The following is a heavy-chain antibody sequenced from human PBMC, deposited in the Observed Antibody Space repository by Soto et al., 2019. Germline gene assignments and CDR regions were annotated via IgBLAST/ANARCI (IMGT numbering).Heavy chain of an antibody. Sequence: EVQLVESGGGLVQPGGSLRLSCTASGFIVSDTYVNWVRQAPGKGLEWVSVISNRGDTHYADSVRGRFSLSRDISDNTLHLEMNNLRVEATAVYYCAREPRYWRGGSCSITGDAYDIWGQGAMVTVSS. D-gene: IGHD2-15*01. J-gene: IGHJ3*02. CDR3: AREPRYWRGGSCSITGDAYDI. V-gene: IGHV3-66*01. CDR1: GFIVSDTY. CDR2: ISNRGDT.